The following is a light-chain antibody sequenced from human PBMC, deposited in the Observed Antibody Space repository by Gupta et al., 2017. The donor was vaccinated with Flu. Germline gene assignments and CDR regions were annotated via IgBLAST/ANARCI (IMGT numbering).Light chain of an antibody. V-gene: IGKV3-20*01. CDR2: GAY. Sequence: VLTQSPGTLSLSPGERATLSCRASQSVSSSYLAWYQQKPGQAPRLLIYGAYSRATGIPDRVRGSGSGTDFTLTISRLEPEDCAVYYCQQYGSAQPLKFGEGTKVEIK. CDR3: QQYGSAQPLK. J-gene: IGKJ4*02. CDR1: QSVSSSY.